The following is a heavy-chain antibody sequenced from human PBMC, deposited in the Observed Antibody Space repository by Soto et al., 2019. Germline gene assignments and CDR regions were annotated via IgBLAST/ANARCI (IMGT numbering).Heavy chain of an antibody. D-gene: IGHD4-17*01. J-gene: IGHJ4*02. CDR1: GFTFTSSA. V-gene: IGHV1-58*02. CDR3: AAHDYGYFDY. Sequence: SVKVSCKASGFTFTSSAMQWVRQARGQRLEWIGWIVVGSGNTNYAQKIQERDTITRDMSTSTAYMELSRLKSEDTAVYYCAAHDYGYFDYWGQGTLVTVS. CDR2: IVVGSGNT.